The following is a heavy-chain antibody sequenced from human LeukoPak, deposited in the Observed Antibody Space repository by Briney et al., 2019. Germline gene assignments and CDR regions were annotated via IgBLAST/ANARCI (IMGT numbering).Heavy chain of an antibody. Sequence: SETLSLTCTVSGASISSYYWNWIRQPPGKGLEWIGYIYYSGNTNYNPSLKSRVTMSVDTSKTQFSLKLSSVTAADTAVYYCARDYYDSSGYRDYFDYWGQGTLVTVSS. V-gene: IGHV4-59*12. CDR1: GASISSYY. J-gene: IGHJ4*02. CDR3: ARDYYDSSGYRDYFDY. D-gene: IGHD3-22*01. CDR2: IYYSGNT.